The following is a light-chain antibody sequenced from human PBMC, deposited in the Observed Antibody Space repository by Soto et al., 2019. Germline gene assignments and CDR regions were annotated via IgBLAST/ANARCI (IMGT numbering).Light chain of an antibody. J-gene: IGKJ4*01. V-gene: IGKV3-20*01. Sequence: EIVLTQSPATLSLSPGERATLSCRASESTSGYLAWYQQKPGQAPRLLIYDASNRATGIPARFSGSGSGTDFTPTISRLEPAAFEVYYCQPYGSSPLTLGGGTTVDIK. CDR2: DAS. CDR1: ESTSGY. CDR3: QPYGSSPLT.